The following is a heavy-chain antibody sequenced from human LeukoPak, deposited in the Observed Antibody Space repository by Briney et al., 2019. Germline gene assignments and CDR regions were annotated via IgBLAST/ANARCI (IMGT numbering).Heavy chain of an antibody. CDR1: GFTFTGYA. CDR3: ATNYGSGNTDHYFDY. Sequence: PGGSLRLSCAASGFTFTGYAMHWVRQAPGKGLDWVTVVWSDGTEKYYADSVKGRFTVSRDNSKSTLFLQMNSLTAEDTAVYYCATNYGSGNTDHYFDYWGQGTLVTVSS. V-gene: IGHV3-33*01. D-gene: IGHD3-10*01. J-gene: IGHJ4*02. CDR2: VWSDGTEK.